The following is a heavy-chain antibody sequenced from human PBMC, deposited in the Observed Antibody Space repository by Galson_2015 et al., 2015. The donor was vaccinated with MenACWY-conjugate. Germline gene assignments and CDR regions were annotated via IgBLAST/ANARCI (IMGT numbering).Heavy chain of an antibody. V-gene: IGHV3-23*01. Sequence: SLRLSCAASRFSFSTYAMSWVRQTPGKGLEWVSTIDGSGDTTYYADSVKGRFTISRDNSKNTLYLQMNSLRAEDTALYYCAKDAKGDCAVVPGAAGHWRQGTLVTVSS. CDR1: RFSFSTYA. CDR2: IDGSGDTT. D-gene: IGHD2-8*02. CDR3: AKDAKGDCAVVPGAAGH. J-gene: IGHJ4*02.